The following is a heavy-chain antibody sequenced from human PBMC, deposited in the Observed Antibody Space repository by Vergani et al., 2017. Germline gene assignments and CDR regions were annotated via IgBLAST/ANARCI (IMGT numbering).Heavy chain of an antibody. Sequence: QVQLVQSGAEVKKPGSSVKVSCKASGGTFSSYAISWVRQAPGQGLEWMGGIIPIFGTANYAQKFQGRVTITADESASTAYMELSSLRSEETAVYYCARSPYYYDSSRIGAFDIWGQGTMVTVSS. CDR1: GGTFSSYA. CDR3: ARSPYYYDSSRIGAFDI. V-gene: IGHV1-69*01. CDR2: IIPIFGTA. J-gene: IGHJ3*02. D-gene: IGHD3-22*01.